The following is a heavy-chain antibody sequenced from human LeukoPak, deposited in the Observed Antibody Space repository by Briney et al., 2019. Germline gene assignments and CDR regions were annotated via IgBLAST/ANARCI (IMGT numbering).Heavy chain of an antibody. V-gene: IGHV3-11*04. CDR2: ISSSGSTI. Sequence: GGSLRLSCAASGFTFGDYYMSWIRQAPGKGLEWVSYISSSGSTIYYADSVKGRFTISRDNAKNSLYLQMNSLRAEDTAVYYCARWTYYYDSSGYYFDYWGQGTLVTVSS. CDR1: GFTFGDYY. D-gene: IGHD3-22*01. CDR3: ARWTYYYDSSGYYFDY. J-gene: IGHJ4*02.